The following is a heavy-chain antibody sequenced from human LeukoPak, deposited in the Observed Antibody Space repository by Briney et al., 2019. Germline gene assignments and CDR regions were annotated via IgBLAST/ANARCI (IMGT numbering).Heavy chain of an antibody. J-gene: IGHJ6*04. CDR3: ARDEAWGSGTSTDEGYQFLDV. Sequence: GASVKVSCKASGYTFTSYGISWVRQAPGQGLEWMGWISAYNGNTQYAKKFQGRVTMTTDTSTSTAYLEVRSLRYDDTAVYYCARDEAWGSGTSTDEGYQFLDVWGKGTTVTIFS. D-gene: IGHD3-10*01. CDR1: GYTFTSYG. CDR2: ISAYNGNT. V-gene: IGHV1-18*01.